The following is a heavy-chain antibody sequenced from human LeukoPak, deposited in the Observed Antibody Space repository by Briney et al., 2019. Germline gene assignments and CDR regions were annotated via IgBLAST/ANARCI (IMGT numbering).Heavy chain of an antibody. Sequence: GGSLRLSCAASGFTFSSYEMNWVRKAQGPGLEWVSYISSSGSTIYYADSVKGRFTISRDNAKNSLYLQMNSLRAEDTAVYYCAELGITMIGSVWGKGTTVTISS. D-gene: IGHD3-10*02. CDR2: ISSSGSTI. CDR1: GFTFSSYE. J-gene: IGHJ6*04. CDR3: AELGITMIGSV. V-gene: IGHV3-48*03.